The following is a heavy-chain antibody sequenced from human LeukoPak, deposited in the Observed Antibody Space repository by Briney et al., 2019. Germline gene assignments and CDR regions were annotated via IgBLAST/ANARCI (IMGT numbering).Heavy chain of an antibody. CDR3: ATGSGYCSGGSCYSPYFNYFDY. CDR2: INAGNGNT. J-gene: IGHJ4*02. CDR1: GYTFTSYA. Sequence: GASVKVSCKASGYTFTSYAMHWVRQAPGQRLEGMGWINAGNGNTKYSQKFQGRVTMTEDTSTDTAYMELSSLRSEDTAVYYCATGSGYCSGGSCYSPYFNYFDYWGQGTLVTVSS. D-gene: IGHD2-15*01. V-gene: IGHV1-3*01.